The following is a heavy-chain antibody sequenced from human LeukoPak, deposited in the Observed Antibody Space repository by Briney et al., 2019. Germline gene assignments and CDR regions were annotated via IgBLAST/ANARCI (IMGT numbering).Heavy chain of an antibody. V-gene: IGHV4-39*07. Sequence: SETLSLTCTVSGGSLSSSSYYWGWIRQSPGKGLEWIGTIYYSGSTYYNPSLKSRITISIDRSKNQFSLKLSSVSAADTAVYYCARYLNGYDDYWGQGTLVTVSS. J-gene: IGHJ4*02. CDR2: IYYSGST. CDR3: ARYLNGYDDY. CDR1: GGSLSSSSYY. D-gene: IGHD5-12*01.